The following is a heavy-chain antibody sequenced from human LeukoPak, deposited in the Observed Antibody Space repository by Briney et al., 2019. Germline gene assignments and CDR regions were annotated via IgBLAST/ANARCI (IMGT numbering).Heavy chain of an antibody. CDR1: GFTFSSYS. J-gene: IGHJ6*04. Sequence: SGGSLRLSCAASGFTFSSYSMNWVRQAPGKGLEWVSSISSSSSYIYYADSVKGRFTISRDNAKNSLYLQMNSLRAEDTAVYYCARDLASGSYYRDYYYYYGMDVWGKGTTVTVSS. CDR3: ARDLASGSYYRDYYYYYGMDV. D-gene: IGHD3-10*01. CDR2: ISSSSSYI. V-gene: IGHV3-21*01.